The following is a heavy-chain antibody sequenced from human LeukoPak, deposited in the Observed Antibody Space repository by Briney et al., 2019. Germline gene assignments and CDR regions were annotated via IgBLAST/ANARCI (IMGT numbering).Heavy chain of an antibody. CDR3: ASLNAYSSSSEDY. J-gene: IGHJ4*02. CDR1: GYTFTSYG. CDR2: ISGYNGNT. D-gene: IGHD6-6*01. V-gene: IGHV1-18*01. Sequence: GASVKVSCKASGYTFTSYGISWVRQAPGQGLEWMGWISGYNGNTKYTQKFQGRVTMTTDTSTSTAYMELRSLRSDDTAVYYCASLNAYSSSSEDYWGQGTLVTVSS.